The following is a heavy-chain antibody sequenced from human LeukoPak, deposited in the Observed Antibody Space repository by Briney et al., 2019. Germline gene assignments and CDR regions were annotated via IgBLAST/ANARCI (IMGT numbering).Heavy chain of an antibody. D-gene: IGHD2-2*01. Sequence: SETLSLTCAVSGGSFSGYYWSWIRQPPVKGPEWTGEINHSGRTNDNTSLKSRVTMSIDTCKNQFSLNLTSVTAADTAVYYCARAGVVAYHLYYFHMDVWGKGTTVTVSS. CDR3: ARAGVVAYHLYYFHMDV. CDR2: INHSGRT. CDR1: GGSFSGYY. J-gene: IGHJ6*03. V-gene: IGHV4-34*01.